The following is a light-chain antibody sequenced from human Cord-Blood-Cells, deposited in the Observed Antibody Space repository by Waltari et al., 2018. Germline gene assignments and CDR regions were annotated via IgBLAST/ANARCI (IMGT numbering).Light chain of an antibody. Sequence: QSALTQPAPVSGPPGQSITNSCTGTSSDVGSYNLVSWYQQHPGKAPKRMIYEGSKRPSGVSNRFSGSKSGNTASLTISGLQAEDEADYYCCSYAGSSTWVFGGGTKLTVL. CDR2: EGS. CDR1: SSDVGSYNL. J-gene: IGLJ3*02. V-gene: IGLV2-23*01. CDR3: CSYAGSSTWV.